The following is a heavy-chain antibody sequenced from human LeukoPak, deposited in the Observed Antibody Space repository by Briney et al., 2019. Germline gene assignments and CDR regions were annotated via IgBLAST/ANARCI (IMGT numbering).Heavy chain of an antibody. D-gene: IGHD2-21*01. Sequence: GGSLRLSCTASGFTFSNYAMNWVRQAPGKGLEWVSTISGTTYYADSVKGRFTISRDDSKSTLFLQMDNLRAEDTAVYYCAKILHSMYFDLWGRGALVTVSS. J-gene: IGHJ2*01. CDR3: AKILHSMYFDL. V-gene: IGHV3-23*01. CDR1: GFTFSNYA. CDR2: ISGTT.